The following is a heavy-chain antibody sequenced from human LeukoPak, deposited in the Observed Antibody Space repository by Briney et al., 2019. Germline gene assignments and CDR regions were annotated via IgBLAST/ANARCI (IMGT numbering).Heavy chain of an antibody. CDR3: ARDLYEQQLVQGGATEVGYYYMDV. J-gene: IGHJ6*03. V-gene: IGHV6-1*01. CDR2: TYYRSKWYN. D-gene: IGHD6-13*01. CDR1: GDSVSSNSAA. Sequence: SQTLSLTCAISGDSVSSNSAAWNWIRQSPSRGLEWLGRTYYRSKWYNDYAVSVKSRITINPDTSKNQFSLQLNSVTPEDTAVYYCARDLYEQQLVQGGATEVGYYYMDVWGKGTTVTVSS.